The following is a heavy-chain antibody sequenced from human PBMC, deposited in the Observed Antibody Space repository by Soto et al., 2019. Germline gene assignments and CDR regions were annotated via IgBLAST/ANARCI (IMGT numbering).Heavy chain of an antibody. J-gene: IGHJ4*02. CDR2: IYYGGST. D-gene: IGHD3-22*01. CDR3: ARDGSLYESSGFRGLDH. Sequence: QVQLQESGPGLVKPSQTLSLTCTVSGGSISSGGYYWSWIRQHPGKGLEWIGYIYYGGSTYYNPSLKSRLSISVVTSKNQFSLKLSSVTAADTAVYYCARDGSLYESSGFRGLDHWGQGTLVTVSS. V-gene: IGHV4-31*03. CDR1: GGSISSGGYY.